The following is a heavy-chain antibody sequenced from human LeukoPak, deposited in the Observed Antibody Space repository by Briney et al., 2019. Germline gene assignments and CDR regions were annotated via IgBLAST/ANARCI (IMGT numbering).Heavy chain of an antibody. V-gene: IGHV3-7*01. Sequence: GGSLRLSCAASGFSLSTYWMSWVRQAPGKGLEWVANIKQDESEKDYVDSVKGRFTISRDNAKNSLYLQMSSLRAEDTAVYYCAELGITMIGGVWGKGTTVTISS. CDR2: IKQDESEK. CDR1: GFSLSTYW. J-gene: IGHJ6*04. D-gene: IGHD3-10*02. CDR3: AELGITMIGGV.